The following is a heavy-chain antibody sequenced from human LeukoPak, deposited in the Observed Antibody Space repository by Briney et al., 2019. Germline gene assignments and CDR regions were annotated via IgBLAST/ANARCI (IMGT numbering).Heavy chain of an antibody. V-gene: IGHV3-30*03. CDR1: GFTFSSYG. Sequence: PGGSLRLSCAASGFTFSSYGMHWVRQAPGKGLEWVAVISYDGSNKYYADSVKGRFTISRDNSKNTLYLQMNSLRAEDTAVYYCARLIGGYRGAAAEDYWGQGTLVTVSS. D-gene: IGHD6-13*01. J-gene: IGHJ4*02. CDR3: ARLIGGYRGAAAEDY. CDR2: ISYDGSNK.